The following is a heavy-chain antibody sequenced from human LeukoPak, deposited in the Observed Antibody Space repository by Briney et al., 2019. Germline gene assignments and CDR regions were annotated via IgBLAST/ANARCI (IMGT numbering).Heavy chain of an antibody. CDR1: GFTFSSYA. V-gene: IGHV3-23*01. Sequence: GGSLRLSCAASGFTFSSYAMSWVRQAPGKGLEWVSATSGSGGSTYYADSVKGRFTISRDDSKNTLYLQMNSLRAEDTAVYYCAKDLGYCSSTSCYDGTYFDYWGQGTLVTVSS. CDR2: TSGSGGST. J-gene: IGHJ4*02. CDR3: AKDLGYCSSTSCYDGTYFDY. D-gene: IGHD2-2*01.